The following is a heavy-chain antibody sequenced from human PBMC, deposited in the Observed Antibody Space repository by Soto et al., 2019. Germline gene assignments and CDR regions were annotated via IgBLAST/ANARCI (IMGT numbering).Heavy chain of an antibody. Sequence: SVKVSCKASGGTFSSYTISWVRQAPGQGLEWMGRIIPILGIANYAQKFQGRVTITADKSTSTAYMELSSLRSEDTAVYYCARDFGGDPLLYYFDYWGQGTLVTVSS. CDR2: IIPILGIA. CDR3: ARDFGGDPLLYYFDY. V-gene: IGHV1-69*04. D-gene: IGHD2-21*02. CDR1: GGTFSSYT. J-gene: IGHJ4*02.